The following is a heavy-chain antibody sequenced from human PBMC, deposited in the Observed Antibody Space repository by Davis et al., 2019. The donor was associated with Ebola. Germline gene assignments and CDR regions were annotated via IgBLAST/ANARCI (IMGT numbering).Heavy chain of an antibody. Sequence: GGSLRLSCAASGFTFSSYWMSWVRQAPGKGLEWVANIKQDGSEKYYVDSVKGRFTISRHNSKNTLYLQMNSLRAEDTAVYYCARDYGDYYYGMDVWGQGTTVTVSS. CDR2: IKQDGSEK. J-gene: IGHJ6*02. D-gene: IGHD4-17*01. CDR1: GFTFSSYW. CDR3: ARDYGDYYYGMDV. V-gene: IGHV3-7*03.